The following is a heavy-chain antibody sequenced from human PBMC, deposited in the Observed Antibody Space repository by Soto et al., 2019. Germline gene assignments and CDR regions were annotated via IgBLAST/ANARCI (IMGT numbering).Heavy chain of an antibody. CDR2: INPNSGGT. J-gene: IGHJ5*02. CDR1: GYTFTGYY. CDR3: ARGTLIRSNNWHNWFDP. V-gene: IGHV1-2*02. D-gene: IGHD3-3*01. Sequence: ASVKVSCKASGYTFTGYYMHWVRQAPGQGLEWMGWINPNSGGTNYAQKFQGRVTVTRDTSISTAYMELSRLRSDDTAVYYCARGTLIRSNNWHNWFDPWGQGTLVTVSS.